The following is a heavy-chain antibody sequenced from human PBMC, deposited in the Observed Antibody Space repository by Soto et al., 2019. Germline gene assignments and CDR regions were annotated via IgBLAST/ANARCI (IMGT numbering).Heavy chain of an antibody. CDR2: IYWDDGK. CDR1: GFSLSTSGVG. Sequence: QITLKESGPTLVKPTQTLTLTCTFSGFSLSTSGVGVGWIRQPPGKALEWLALIYWDDGKRYSPSLKSRRTITKDTSKNQGVLTMTTMDPVDTATYYCAHPTPLNSGWDYYFDYWGQGTLVTVSS. CDR3: AHPTPLNSGWDYYFDY. V-gene: IGHV2-5*02. J-gene: IGHJ4*02. D-gene: IGHD6-19*01.